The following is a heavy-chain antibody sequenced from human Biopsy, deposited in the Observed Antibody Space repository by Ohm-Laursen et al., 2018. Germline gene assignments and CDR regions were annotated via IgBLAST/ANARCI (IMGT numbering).Heavy chain of an antibody. Sequence: SVKVSCKTSGNTFATYHIHWVRQAPGQGLEWMGVISPSGATTSFSQKFQGRTTMTRDTSTGTVYMDLNSLGSEDTAVYYCARAGVGSDGTDSYYYGMDVWGPGTTVTVSS. D-gene: IGHD5-24*01. CDR1: GNTFATYH. V-gene: IGHV1-46*01. CDR3: ARAGVGSDGTDSYYYGMDV. J-gene: IGHJ6*02. CDR2: ISPSGATT.